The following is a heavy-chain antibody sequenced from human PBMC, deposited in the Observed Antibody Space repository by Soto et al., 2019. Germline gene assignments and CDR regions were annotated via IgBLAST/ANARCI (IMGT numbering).Heavy chain of an antibody. CDR2: ISGYNGNT. CDR1: GYTFTTYG. V-gene: IGHV1-18*03. D-gene: IGHD4-17*01. CDR3: ARSGDLPYYYYGMDV. Sequence: QVHLVQSGAEVKKPGASLKVSCKASGYTFTTYGINWVRQAPGQGLAWMGWISGYNGNTKYAQKFQGRVTMTTDTSTNTAYMEVRSLRSDDMAVYYCARSGDLPYYYYGMDVWGQGTTVTVSS. J-gene: IGHJ6*02.